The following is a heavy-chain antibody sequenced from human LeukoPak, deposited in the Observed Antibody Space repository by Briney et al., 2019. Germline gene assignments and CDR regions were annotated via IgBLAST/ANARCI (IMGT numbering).Heavy chain of an antibody. CDR1: GFTFSSYW. Sequence: GGSLRLSCAASGFTFSSYWMHWVRQAPGKGLEWVSYISSSGSTIYYADSVKGRFTISRDNAKNSLYLQMNSLRVEDTAVYYCARDRVSGSGSIDYWGQGTLVTVSS. V-gene: IGHV3-48*03. CDR3: ARDRVSGSGSIDY. D-gene: IGHD3-10*01. J-gene: IGHJ4*02. CDR2: ISSSGSTI.